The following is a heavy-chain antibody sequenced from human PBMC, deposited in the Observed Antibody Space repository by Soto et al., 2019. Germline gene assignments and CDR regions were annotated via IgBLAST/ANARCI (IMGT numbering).Heavy chain of an antibody. V-gene: IGHV1-18*01. CDR1: GYTFTSYG. CDR2: ISAYNGNT. J-gene: IGHJ6*02. CDR3: ARDIIAAAGLGYGMDV. Sequence: QVQLVQSGAEVKKPGASVKVSCKASGYTFTSYGISWVRQAPGQGLEWMGWISAYNGNTNYAQKLQGRVTMTTDTXTXXAYMELRSLRSDDTAVYYCARDIIAAAGLGYGMDVWGQGTTVTVSS. D-gene: IGHD6-13*01.